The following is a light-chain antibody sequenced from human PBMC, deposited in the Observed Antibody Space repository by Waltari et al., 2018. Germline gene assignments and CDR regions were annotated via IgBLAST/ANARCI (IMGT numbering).Light chain of an antibody. CDR3: QNHERLPAT. CDR1: QSISKY. CDR2: AAS. J-gene: IGKJ1*01. Sequence: VLTQSPGTLSLSPGETATLSCSASQSISKYLVWYQQRPGHTPRLLIYAASTRATGVPDRFSGSGYGTDFTLTISRLEPEDFAVYYCQNHERLPATFGQGTKVEIK. V-gene: IGKV3-20*01.